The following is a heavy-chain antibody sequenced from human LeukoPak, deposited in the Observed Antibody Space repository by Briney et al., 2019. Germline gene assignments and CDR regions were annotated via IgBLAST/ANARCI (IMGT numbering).Heavy chain of an antibody. D-gene: IGHD3-3*01. V-gene: IGHV4-61*02. J-gene: IGHJ5*02. CDR1: GGSISSGSYY. CDR2: ICTSGST. CDR3: AAVNYDFWSGYHSFDP. Sequence: SETLSLTCTVSGGSISSGSYYWSWIRQPAGKGLEWIGRICTSGSTNYNPSLKSRVTISVDTSKNQFSLKLSSVTAADTAVYYCAAVNYDFWSGYHSFDPWGQGTLVTVSS.